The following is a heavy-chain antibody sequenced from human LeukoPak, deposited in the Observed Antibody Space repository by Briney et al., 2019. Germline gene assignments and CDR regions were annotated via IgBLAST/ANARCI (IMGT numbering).Heavy chain of an antibody. Sequence: GGSLRLSCAASGFTFSSYAMSWVRQAPGKGLEWVSAISGGGGSTYYADSVKGRFTISRDNSKNTLYLQMNSLRAEDTAVYYCAKSPYCSSTSCYSDYWGQGTLVTVSS. D-gene: IGHD2-2*01. CDR3: AKSPYCSSTSCYSDY. CDR1: GFTFSSYA. V-gene: IGHV3-23*01. J-gene: IGHJ4*02. CDR2: ISGGGGST.